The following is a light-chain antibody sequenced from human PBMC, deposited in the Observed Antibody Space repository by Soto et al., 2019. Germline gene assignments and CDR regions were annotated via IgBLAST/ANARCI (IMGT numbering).Light chain of an antibody. CDR2: GAS. J-gene: IGKJ1*01. CDR3: QQYNSWLWT. CDR1: QSVSSN. Sequence: EIVMTQSPATLSVSPGERATLSCRASQSVSSNLAWYQQKLGQAPRLLIYGASTRATGIPARFSGSGSGTEFTLTISSLQSEDFAVYYCQQYNSWLWTFGQGTKVDIK. V-gene: IGKV3-15*01.